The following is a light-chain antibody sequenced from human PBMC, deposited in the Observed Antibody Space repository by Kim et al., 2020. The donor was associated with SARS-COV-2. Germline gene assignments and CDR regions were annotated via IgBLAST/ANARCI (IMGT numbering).Light chain of an antibody. CDR3: SSYTGTNNVV. V-gene: IGLV2-8*01. Sequence: QSALTQPPSASGSPGQSVTISCTGTSSDVGGYNYVSWYQQHPGKAPKLMIYEVSKRPSGVPDRFSGSKSGKTASLTVSGLQADDDADYYCSSYTGTNNVVFGGGTKLTVL. J-gene: IGLJ2*01. CDR1: SSDVGGYNY. CDR2: EVS.